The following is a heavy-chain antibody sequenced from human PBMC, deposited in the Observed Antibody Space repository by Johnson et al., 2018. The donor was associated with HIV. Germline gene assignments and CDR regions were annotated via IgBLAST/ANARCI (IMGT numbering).Heavy chain of an antibody. CDR1: GFSFGTYA. V-gene: IGHV3-7*01. D-gene: IGHD2-21*02. CDR2: IKQDGSEK. J-gene: IGHJ3*02. Sequence: VQLVESGGGVVRPGRSLRLSCAASGFSFGTYAMHWVRQAPGKGLEWVANIKQDGSEKYYVDSVKGRFTISRDNAKNSLYLQMNSLSAEDTAVYYCARGPSAYCGGDCPGGAFDIWGQGTMVTVSS. CDR3: ARGPSAYCGGDCPGGAFDI.